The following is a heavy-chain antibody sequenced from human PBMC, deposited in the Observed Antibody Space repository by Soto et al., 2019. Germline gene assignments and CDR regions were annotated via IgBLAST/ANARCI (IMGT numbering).Heavy chain of an antibody. CDR2: INHSGST. CDR1: GGSFSGYY. D-gene: IGHD2-8*01. Sequence: SETLSLTCAVYGGSFSGYYWSWIRQPPGKGLEWIGEINHSGSTNYTPSLKSRVTISVDTSKNQFSLKLSSVTAADTAVYYCARGISRLGYCTNGVCLKNWFDPWGQGTLVTVSS. CDR3: ARGISRLGYCTNGVCLKNWFDP. V-gene: IGHV4-34*01. J-gene: IGHJ5*02.